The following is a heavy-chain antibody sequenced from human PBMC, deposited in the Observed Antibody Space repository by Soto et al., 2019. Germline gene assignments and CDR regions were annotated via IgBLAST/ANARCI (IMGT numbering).Heavy chain of an antibody. V-gene: IGHV1-2*02. CDR3: ARDGFAAAAPYYGMDV. Sequence: ASVKVSCKASGYTFTGYYMHWVRQAPGQGLEWMGWINPNSGGTNYAQKFQGRVTMTRDTSISTAYMELSRLRSDDTAVYYCARDGFAAAAPYYGMDVWGQGTTVTVSS. CDR2: INPNSGGT. D-gene: IGHD2-2*01. CDR1: GYTFTGYY. J-gene: IGHJ6*02.